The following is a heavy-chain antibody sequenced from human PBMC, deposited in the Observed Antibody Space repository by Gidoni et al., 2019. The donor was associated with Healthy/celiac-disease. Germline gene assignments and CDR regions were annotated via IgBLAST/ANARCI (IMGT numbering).Heavy chain of an antibody. CDR3: TTYYDYPTSY. CDR2: IKSKTDGETT. V-gene: IGHV3-15*07. J-gene: IGHJ4*02. D-gene: IGHD3-3*01. Sequence: EVQLVESGGGLVKPGVSLRLSCAASGFPFSNAWMNWVRQAPGTGLEWVGRIKSKTDGETTDYAAPVKGRFTISRDDSKNTLYLQMNSLKTEDTAVYYCTTYYDYPTSYWGQGTLVTVSS. CDR1: GFPFSNAW.